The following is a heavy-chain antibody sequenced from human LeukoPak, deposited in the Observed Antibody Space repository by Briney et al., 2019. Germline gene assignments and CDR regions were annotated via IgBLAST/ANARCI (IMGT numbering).Heavy chain of an antibody. Sequence: ASVKVSCKASGYTFTTYGISWVRQAPGQGLEWMGWISAYNGNTNYAQKLQGRVTMTTDTSTSTAYMELRSLRSDDTAVYYCARDLIAARPNWYDPWGQGTLATVSS. CDR2: ISAYNGNT. V-gene: IGHV1-18*01. J-gene: IGHJ5*02. CDR1: GYTFTTYG. D-gene: IGHD6-6*01. CDR3: ARDLIAARPNWYDP.